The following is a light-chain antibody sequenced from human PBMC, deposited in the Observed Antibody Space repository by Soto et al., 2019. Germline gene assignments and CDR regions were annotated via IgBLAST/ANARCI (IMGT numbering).Light chain of an antibody. Sequence: ALTQPRSVSGSRGQSVTITCSGTSSDIGHYNYVSWYQQHPGRAPKLIIYDVIKRPAGVPDRFSGSKTGNTASLTISGLHADDEADYYCSSYAGRYSVVFAGGTKVTVL. J-gene: IGLJ2*01. CDR3: SSYAGRYSVV. CDR1: SSDIGHYNY. CDR2: DVI. V-gene: IGLV2-11*01.